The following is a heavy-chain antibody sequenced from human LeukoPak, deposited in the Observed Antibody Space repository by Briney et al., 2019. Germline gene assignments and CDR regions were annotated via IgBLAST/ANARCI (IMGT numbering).Heavy chain of an antibody. D-gene: IGHD2-2*01. V-gene: IGHV3-30-3*01. CDR2: ISYDGSNK. Sequence: GGSLRLSCAASGFTVSSNYMSWVRRAPGKGLEWVAVISYDGSNKYYADSVKGRFTISRDNSKNTLYLQMNSLRAEDTAVYYCARDRCSSTSCYPYYYYGMDVWGQGTTVTVSS. J-gene: IGHJ6*02. CDR1: GFTVSSNY. CDR3: ARDRCSSTSCYPYYYYGMDV.